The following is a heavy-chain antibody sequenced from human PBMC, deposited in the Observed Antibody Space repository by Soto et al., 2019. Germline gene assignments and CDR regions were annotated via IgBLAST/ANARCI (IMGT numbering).Heavy chain of an antibody. CDR3: AKNGPVRFGESARRKFDY. V-gene: IGHV3-23*01. J-gene: IGHJ4*02. Sequence: EVQLLESGGGLVQPGGSLRLSCAASGFIFSVYAMTWVRQAPGKGLEWVSAISGSGGDTYYADSVKGRFTISRDNSKNTLYLQMNSLRVEDTAVYYCAKNGPVRFGESARRKFDYWGQGTLVTVPS. CDR2: ISGSGGDT. D-gene: IGHD3-10*01. CDR1: GFIFSVYA.